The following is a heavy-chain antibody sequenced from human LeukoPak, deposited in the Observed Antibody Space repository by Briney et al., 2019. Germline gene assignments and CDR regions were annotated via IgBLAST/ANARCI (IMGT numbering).Heavy chain of an antibody. CDR1: GGTFSSYA. CDR3: ARAGITAVWYFDL. Sequence: SVKVSCKASGGTFSSYAISWVRQAPGQGLEWMGRIIPILGIANYAQKFQGRVTITADKSTSTAYMELSSLRSEDTAVYYCARAGITAVWYFDLWGRGTLVTVSS. D-gene: IGHD3-10*01. CDR2: IIPILGIA. V-gene: IGHV1-69*04. J-gene: IGHJ2*01.